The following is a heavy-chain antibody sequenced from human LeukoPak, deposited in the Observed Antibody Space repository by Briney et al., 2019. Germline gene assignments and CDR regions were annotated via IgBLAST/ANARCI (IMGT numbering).Heavy chain of an antibody. V-gene: IGHV4-39*01. CDR2: IYYSGST. Sequence: PSETLSLTCTVSGGSISSYYWSWIRQPPGKGLEWIGSIYYSGSTYYNPSLKSRVTISVDTSKNQFSLKLSSVTAADTAVYYCARQTSGSGWYYFDYWGQGTLVTVSS. CDR3: ARQTSGSGWYYFDY. J-gene: IGHJ4*02. D-gene: IGHD6-19*01. CDR1: GGSISSYY.